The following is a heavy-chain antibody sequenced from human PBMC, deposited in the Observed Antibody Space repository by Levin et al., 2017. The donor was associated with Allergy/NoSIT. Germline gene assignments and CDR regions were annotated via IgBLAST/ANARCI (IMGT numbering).Heavy chain of an antibody. V-gene: IGHV3-7*01. CDR1: GFTFSSYW. CDR2: IKQDGSEK. Sequence: GGSLRLSCAASGFTFSSYWMSWVRQAPGKGLEWVANIKQDGSEKYYVDSVKGRFTISRDNAKNSLYLQMNSLRAEDTAVYYCARLALWYYYDSPGQIDYWGQGTLVTVSS. J-gene: IGHJ4*02. D-gene: IGHD3-22*01. CDR3: ARLALWYYYDSPGQIDY.